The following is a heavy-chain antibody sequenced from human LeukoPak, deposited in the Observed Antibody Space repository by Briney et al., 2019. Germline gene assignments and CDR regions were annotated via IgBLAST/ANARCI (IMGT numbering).Heavy chain of an antibody. V-gene: IGHV3-30*03. CDR2: ISYDGSNK. J-gene: IGHJ5*02. D-gene: IGHD3-10*01. CDR1: GFTFSSYG. CDR3: ARARHYGSGRAWFDP. Sequence: GRSLRLSCAASGFTFSSYGMHWVRQAPGKGLEWVAVISYDGSNKYYADSVKGRFTISRDNSKNTLYLQMNSLRAEDTAVYYCARARHYGSGRAWFDPWGQGTLVTVSS.